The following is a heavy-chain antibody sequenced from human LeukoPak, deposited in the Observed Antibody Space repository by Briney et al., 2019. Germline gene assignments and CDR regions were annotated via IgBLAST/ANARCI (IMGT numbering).Heavy chain of an antibody. Sequence: GGSLRLFCAGSGFTFSSYAMNWVRQAPGKGLEWVSSISASGGSTYYADSVKGRFTISRDNSKNTLYLQMNSLRAEDTAVYYCAVSWSVFDYWGQGTLVTVSS. CDR1: GFTFSSYA. CDR2: ISASGGST. CDR3: AVSWSVFDY. V-gene: IGHV3-23*01. J-gene: IGHJ4*02. D-gene: IGHD6-13*01.